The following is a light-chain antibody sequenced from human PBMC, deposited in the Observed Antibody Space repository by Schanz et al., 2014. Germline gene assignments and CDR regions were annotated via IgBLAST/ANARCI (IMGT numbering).Light chain of an antibody. CDR1: SSNIGAGYD. CDR2: GNS. V-gene: IGLV1-40*01. Sequence: QSVLTQPPLVSGAPGQRVTISCTGSSSNIGAGYDVHWYQQLPGTAPKLLIYGNSNRPSGVPDRFSGSKSGTSASLAITGLQADDEADYYCSSYAGSNNLVFGGGTKLTVL. CDR3: SSYAGSNNLV. J-gene: IGLJ2*01.